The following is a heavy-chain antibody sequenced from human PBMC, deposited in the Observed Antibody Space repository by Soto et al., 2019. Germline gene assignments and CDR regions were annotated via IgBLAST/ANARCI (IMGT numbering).Heavy chain of an antibody. V-gene: IGHV2-5*02. CDR1: GFSLTTRGVG. CDR2: MYWDDDK. D-gene: IGHD3-3*01. J-gene: IGHJ4*02. CDR3: AHRVLRTVFGLVTTTAIYFDF. Sequence: QITLNESGPTRVRPTETLTLTCRFSGFSLTTRGVGVGWIRQSPGKAPEWLALMYWDDDKRYSASLKSRLTITKDTSKNQVVLTVSDLDPTDTATYYCAHRVLRTVFGLVTTTAIYFDFWGQGTPVAVSS.